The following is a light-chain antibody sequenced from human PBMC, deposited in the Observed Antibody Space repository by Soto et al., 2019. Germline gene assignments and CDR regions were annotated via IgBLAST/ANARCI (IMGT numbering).Light chain of an antibody. CDR3: HERTNWARIT. J-gene: IGKJ5*01. V-gene: IGKV3-11*01. CDR2: DAS. Sequence: RQTEPKRSVYRGGGDIRACRASQSVSSYLAWYQQKPGQAPRLLIYDASNRATGIPARFSGSGSGTDLTLTISSLGPECCAVYYCHERTNWARITVPQGTRLEIK. CDR1: QSVSSY.